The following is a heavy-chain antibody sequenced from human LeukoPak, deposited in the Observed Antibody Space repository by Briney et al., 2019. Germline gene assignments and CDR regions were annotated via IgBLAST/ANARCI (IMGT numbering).Heavy chain of an antibody. CDR3: ARGPHYYNSSGYYVDY. Sequence: GGSLRLSCAASGFTFDDYAMQWVRQPPVKGLEWVSGISWNGGNTGYADSVKGRFTVSRDNAKNSLYLQMNNLRADDTALYYCARGPHYYNSSGYYVDYWGQGTLVTVSS. CDR2: ISWNGGNT. J-gene: IGHJ4*02. V-gene: IGHV3-9*01. CDR1: GFTFDDYA. D-gene: IGHD3-22*01.